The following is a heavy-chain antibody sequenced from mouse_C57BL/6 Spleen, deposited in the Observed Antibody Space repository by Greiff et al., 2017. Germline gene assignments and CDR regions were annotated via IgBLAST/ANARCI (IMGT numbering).Heavy chain of an antibody. V-gene: IGHV5-17*01. J-gene: IGHJ4*01. CDR1: GFTFSDYG. Sequence: EVQGVESGGGLVKPGGSLKLSCAASGFTFSDYGMHWVRQAPETGLEWVAYISSGSSTIYYADTVKGRFTISRDNAKNTLFLQMTSLRSEDTAMYYWARSSNYYAMDYWGQGTSVTVAS. CDR2: ISSGSSTI. CDR3: ARSSNYYAMDY.